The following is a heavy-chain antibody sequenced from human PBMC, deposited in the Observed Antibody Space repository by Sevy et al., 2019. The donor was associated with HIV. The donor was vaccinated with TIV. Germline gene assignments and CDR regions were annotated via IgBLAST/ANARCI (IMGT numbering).Heavy chain of an antibody. V-gene: IGHV3-21*05. CDR3: VRRGVDAFNVYFDL. Sequence: GGSLRLSCRASGFTFPAYSFNWVRQAPGKGLEWLSYISTGSDHIYYSDSAKGRFTISRDDAQNSVFLHMKSQRDQDTALYYCVRRGVDAFNVYFDLWGQGVLVTVSS. J-gene: IGHJ4*02. CDR2: ISTGSDHI. CDR1: GFTFPAYS. D-gene: IGHD3-10*01.